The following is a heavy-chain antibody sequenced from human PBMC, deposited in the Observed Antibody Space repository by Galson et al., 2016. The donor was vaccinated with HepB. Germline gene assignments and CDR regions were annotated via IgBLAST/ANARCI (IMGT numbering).Heavy chain of an antibody. J-gene: IGHJ4*02. Sequence: SVKVSCKASGYTFTSYYIHWVRQAPGQGLEWMGIIDPSGGSTSYAQKSQGRVTMISDTSTSTVYMELSSLRSEDTAVYYCARGPLSVYWPFDYWGQGTLVTVSS. CDR2: IDPSGGST. CDR1: GYTFTSYY. CDR3: ARGPLSVYWPFDY. D-gene: IGHD2-8*02. V-gene: IGHV1-46*01.